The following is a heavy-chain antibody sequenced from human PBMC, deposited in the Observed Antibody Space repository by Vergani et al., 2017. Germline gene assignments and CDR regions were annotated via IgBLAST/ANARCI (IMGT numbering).Heavy chain of an antibody. Sequence: QVQLQESGPGLVKPSGTLSLTCAVSGGSISSSNWWSWVRQPPGKGLEWIGEINHSGSTNYNPSLKSRVTISVDTSKNQFSLKLSSVTAADTAVYYCARGGGAVAGTSGYFDLWGRGTLVTVSS. D-gene: IGHD6-19*01. CDR3: ARGGGAVAGTSGYFDL. J-gene: IGHJ2*01. CDR1: GGSISSSNW. CDR2: INHSGST. V-gene: IGHV4-4*02.